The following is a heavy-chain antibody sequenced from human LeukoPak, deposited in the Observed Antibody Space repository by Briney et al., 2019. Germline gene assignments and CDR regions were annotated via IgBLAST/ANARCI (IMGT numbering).Heavy chain of an antibody. CDR3: AKGRPIIFGPMDV. V-gene: IGHV3-30*18. J-gene: IGHJ6*03. CDR1: GFTFSSYG. CDR2: ISYDGSNK. Sequence: GGSLRLSCAASGFTFSSYGMHWVRRAPGKGLEWVAVISYDGSNKYYADSVKGRFTISRDNSKNALYLQMNSLRTEDTALYFCAKGRPIIFGPMDVWGKGTTVTISS. D-gene: IGHD3-3*02.